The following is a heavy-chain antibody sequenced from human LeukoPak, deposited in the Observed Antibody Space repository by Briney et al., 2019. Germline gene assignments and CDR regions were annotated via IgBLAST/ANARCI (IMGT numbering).Heavy chain of an antibody. D-gene: IGHD3-3*01. J-gene: IGHJ4*02. V-gene: IGHV3-33*03. Sequence: GRSLRLSCAASGFTFSSYGMHWVRQAPGKGLEWVAVIWYDGSNKYYADSVKGRFTISRDNTKNTLYLQMNSLRVEDTAVYYCAHTVWSGNYFDYWGRGTLVTVSS. CDR2: IWYDGSNK. CDR1: GFTFSSYG. CDR3: AHTVWSGNYFDY.